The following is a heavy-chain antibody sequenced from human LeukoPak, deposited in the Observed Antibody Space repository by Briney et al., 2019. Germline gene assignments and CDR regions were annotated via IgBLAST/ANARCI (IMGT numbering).Heavy chain of an antibody. Sequence: PGGSLRLSCAAAGFTFSSYAMHWVRQAPGKGLEWVAVISYDGSNKYYADSVKGRFTLSRDNSKNTLYLQMNSLRAEDTAVYYCARVRSSYDSRPRGGCFDPWGQGTLVTVSS. D-gene: IGHD3-22*01. J-gene: IGHJ5*02. V-gene: IGHV3-30-3*01. CDR2: ISYDGSNK. CDR1: GFTFSSYA. CDR3: ARVRSSYDSRPRGGCFDP.